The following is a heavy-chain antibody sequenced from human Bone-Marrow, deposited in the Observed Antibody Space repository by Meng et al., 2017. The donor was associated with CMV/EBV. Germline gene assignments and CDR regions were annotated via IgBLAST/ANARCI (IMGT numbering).Heavy chain of an antibody. Sequence: SETLSLTCTVSGGFISSSSYYWGWIRQPPGKGLEWIGSIYYSGRPYYNPSLKSRVTILVDTSKNQVSLKLSSVTAADTAVYYCARRPHQGVVMPQFDPWGQGTLVTVSS. CDR2: IYYSGRP. CDR3: ARRPHQGVVMPQFDP. J-gene: IGHJ5*02. D-gene: IGHD3-3*01. CDR1: GGFISSSSYY. V-gene: IGHV4-39*07.